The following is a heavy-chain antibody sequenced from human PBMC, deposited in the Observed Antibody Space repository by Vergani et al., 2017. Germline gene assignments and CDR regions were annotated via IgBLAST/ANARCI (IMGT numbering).Heavy chain of an antibody. CDR2: ISGSGGST. D-gene: IGHD3-22*01. CDR3: AKDLRYDIDAFDI. CDR1: GFTFSSYA. J-gene: IGHJ3*02. V-gene: IGHV3-23*01. Sequence: EVQLLETGGGLVQPGGSLRLSCAASGFTFSSYAMSWVRQAPGKGLEWVSAISGSGGSTYYADSVKGRFTISRDNSKNTLYLQMNSLRAEDTAVYYCAKDLRYDIDAFDIWGQGTMVTVSS.